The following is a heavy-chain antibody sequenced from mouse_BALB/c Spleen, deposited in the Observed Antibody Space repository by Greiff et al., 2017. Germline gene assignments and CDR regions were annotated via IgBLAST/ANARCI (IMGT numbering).Heavy chain of an antibody. J-gene: IGHJ2*01. Sequence: EVKLVESGPGLVKPSQSLSLTCSVTGYSITSGYYWNWNRKLPGNELERMGYISYDGSNNYNPSLKNRISITRDTSKNQFFLKLNSVTAEDTATCDCAGAYYFDYWGQGTTLTVSS. CDR1: GYSITSGYY. CDR2: ISYDGSN. CDR3: AGAYYFDY. V-gene: IGHV3-6*02.